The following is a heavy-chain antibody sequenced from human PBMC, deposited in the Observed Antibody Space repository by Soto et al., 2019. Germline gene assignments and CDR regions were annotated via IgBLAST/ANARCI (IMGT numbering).Heavy chain of an antibody. D-gene: IGHD3-10*01. CDR2: ISYDGSNK. CDR3: ARDPETYYYFPRD. V-gene: IGHV3-30-3*01. J-gene: IGHJ4*02. CDR1: GFTFSSYA. Sequence: QVQLVESGGGVVQPGRSLRLSCAASGFTFSSYAMHWVRQAPGKGLEWVAVISYDGSNKYYADSVKGRFTISRDNSKNTLYLQMNSLRAEDTAVYYCARDPETYYYFPRDWGQGTLVTVSS.